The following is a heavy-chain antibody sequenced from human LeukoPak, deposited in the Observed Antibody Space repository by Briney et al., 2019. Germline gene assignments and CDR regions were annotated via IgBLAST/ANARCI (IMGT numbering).Heavy chain of an antibody. CDR2: IYYSGST. CDR1: GGSISSGGYY. J-gene: IGHJ4*02. V-gene: IGHV4-31*03. D-gene: IGHD2-15*01. CDR3: ARSGLTATGEFDY. Sequence: SQTLSLTCTVSGGSISSGGYYWSWIRQHPGKGLEWIGYIYYSGSTYYNPSLKSRVTISVDTSKNQFSLKLSSVTAADTAVYYCARSGLTATGEFDYWGQGTLVTVSS.